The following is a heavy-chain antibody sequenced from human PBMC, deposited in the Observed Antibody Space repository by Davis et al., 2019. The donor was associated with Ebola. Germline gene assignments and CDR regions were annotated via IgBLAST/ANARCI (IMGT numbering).Heavy chain of an antibody. J-gene: IGHJ4*02. Sequence: PSETLSLTCTVSGGSISSYYWSWIRQPPGKGPEWIGYIYYSGSTNYNPSLKSRVTISVDTSKNQFSLKLSSVAAADKAVYYCASRRWLQWEYYFDYWGQGTLVTVSS. V-gene: IGHV4-59*01. CDR1: GGSISSYY. CDR2: IYYSGST. CDR3: ASRRWLQWEYYFDY. D-gene: IGHD5-24*01.